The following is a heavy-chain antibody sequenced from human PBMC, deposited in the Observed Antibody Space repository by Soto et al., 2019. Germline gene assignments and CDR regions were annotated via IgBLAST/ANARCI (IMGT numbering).Heavy chain of an antibody. D-gene: IGHD3-3*02. CDR3: AKELARIGKVAFDM. J-gene: IGHJ3*02. Sequence: EVHLLESGGGLVQPGGSLTLSCAASGFTFSSYAMSWVRQAPGKGLEWVSAISGGGGDSTYYADSVKGRLIISKDNSKNTLYLKMSSLRADDTAVYYWAKELARIGKVAFDMWGQGTMVTVSS. CDR2: ISGGGGDST. V-gene: IGHV3-23*01. CDR1: GFTFSSYA.